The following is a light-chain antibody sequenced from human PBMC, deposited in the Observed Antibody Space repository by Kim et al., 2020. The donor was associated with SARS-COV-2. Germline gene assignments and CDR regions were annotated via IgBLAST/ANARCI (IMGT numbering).Light chain of an antibody. J-gene: IGLJ2*01. V-gene: IGLV1-47*01. CDR3: AAWDDSLSGLV. CDR1: SSNIGSNY. CDR2: RKN. Sequence: GQRVTISCSGSSSNIGSNYVYWYQQLPGTAPKLLIYRKNQRPSGVPDRISGSKSGTSASLAISGLRSEDEADYYCAAWDDSLSGLVFGGGTKVTVL.